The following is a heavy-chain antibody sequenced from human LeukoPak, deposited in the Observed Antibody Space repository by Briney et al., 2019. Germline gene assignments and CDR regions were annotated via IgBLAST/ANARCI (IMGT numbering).Heavy chain of an antibody. CDR2: IYYSGST. J-gene: IGHJ5*02. D-gene: IGHD6-19*01. CDR3: ARAHSSGWPHMFDP. V-gene: IGHV4-59*01. CDR1: GGSISTYS. Sequence: PSETLSLTRTVSGGSISTYSWTWIRQPPGKGLEWIGNIYYSGSTNYNPSLKSRVTISIDPSKNQFSLKVSSVTAADTAVYYCARAHSSGWPHMFDPWGQGTLVTVPS.